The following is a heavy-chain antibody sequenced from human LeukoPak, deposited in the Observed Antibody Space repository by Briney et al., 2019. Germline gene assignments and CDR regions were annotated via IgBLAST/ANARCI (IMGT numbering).Heavy chain of an antibody. CDR2: TSSDLNVK. Sequence: PGGSLRPSCAASGFTFRNYVIHWVRQAPGKRLEWVAVTSSDLNVKLYADSVKGRFTISRDNSRSTLYLQMNSLRPEDTAIYYCAREGYYGSGSPPSLYFDYWGQGTLVTVSS. D-gene: IGHD3-10*01. J-gene: IGHJ4*02. V-gene: IGHV3-30-3*01. CDR3: AREGYYGSGSPPSLYFDY. CDR1: GFTFRNYV.